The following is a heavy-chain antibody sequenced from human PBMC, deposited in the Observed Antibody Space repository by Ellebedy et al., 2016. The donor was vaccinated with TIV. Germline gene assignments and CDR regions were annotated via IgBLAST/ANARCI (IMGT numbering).Heavy chain of an antibody. CDR3: ARGYYYYYMDV. Sequence: MPSETLSLTCTVSGYSIGSGYYWGWVRQPPGKGLEWIGSMYHSGNTYYNPSLKSRVSMSVDTSKNQLSLRLSSVTAADTAVYYCARGYYYYYMDVWGKGTTVTVSS. J-gene: IGHJ6*03. CDR2: MYHSGNT. V-gene: IGHV4-38-2*02. CDR1: GYSIGSGYY.